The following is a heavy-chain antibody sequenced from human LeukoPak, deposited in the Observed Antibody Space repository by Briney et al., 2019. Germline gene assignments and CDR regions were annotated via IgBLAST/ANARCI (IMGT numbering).Heavy chain of an antibody. CDR1: GFSFSSYA. CDR3: TNYYDSSRLPRFKFQH. J-gene: IGHJ1*01. CDR2: ISGSGGST. Sequence: GGSLRLSCAASGFSFSSYAMSWVRQAPGKGLEWVSAISGSGGSTYYADSVKGRFTISRDNSKNTLYLQMNSLRAEDTAVYYCTNYYDSSRLPRFKFQHWGQGTLVTVSS. V-gene: IGHV3-23*01. D-gene: IGHD3-22*01.